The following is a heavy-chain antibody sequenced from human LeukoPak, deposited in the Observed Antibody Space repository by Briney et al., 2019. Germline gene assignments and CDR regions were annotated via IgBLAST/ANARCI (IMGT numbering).Heavy chain of an antibody. CDR1: GDSTVGYC. V-gene: IGHV4-59*12. J-gene: IGHJ3*02. Sequence: SQTLSLTCSVSGDSTVGYCWGWIRQSPGRAPEWLAYVYRSGQSDYNSSLRGGVTVSLDRSKTQVSLRLTSLTAADTAIYYCASGKYYYDDSASVNRASRTAFHIWAQGTMVLVSS. CDR2: VYRSGQS. CDR3: ASGKYYYDDSASVNRASRTAFHI. D-gene: IGHD3-22*01.